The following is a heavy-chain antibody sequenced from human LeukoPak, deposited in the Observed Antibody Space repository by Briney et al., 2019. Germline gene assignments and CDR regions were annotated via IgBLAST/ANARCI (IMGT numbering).Heavy chain of an antibody. J-gene: IGHJ5*02. V-gene: IGHV3-21*01. CDR2: ISSSSSYI. CDR3: ASQQQLLYDNWFDP. D-gene: IGHD2-2*02. Sequence: GGSLRLSCAASGFTFSSYSMNWVRRAPGKGLEWVSSISSSSSYIYYADSVKGRFTISRDNAKNSLYLQMNSLRAEDTAVYYCASQQQLLYDNWFDPWGQGTLVTVSS. CDR1: GFTFSSYS.